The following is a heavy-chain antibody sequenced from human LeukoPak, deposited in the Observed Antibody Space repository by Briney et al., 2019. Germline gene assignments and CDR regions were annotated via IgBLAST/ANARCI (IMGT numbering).Heavy chain of an antibody. CDR3: ARDHVVVAAATYYYYYMDV. Sequence: ASVKVSCKASGYTFTGYYMHWVRQAPGQGLEWMGWINPNSGGTNYAQKFQGRVTMTRDTSISTAYMELRSLRSDDTAVYYCARDHVVVAAATYYYYYMDVWGKGTTVTVSS. D-gene: IGHD2-15*01. CDR1: GYTFTGYY. J-gene: IGHJ6*03. CDR2: INPNSGGT. V-gene: IGHV1-2*02.